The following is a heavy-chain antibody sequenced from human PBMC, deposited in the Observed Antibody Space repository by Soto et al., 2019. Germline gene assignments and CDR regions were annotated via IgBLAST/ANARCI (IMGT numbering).Heavy chain of an antibody. D-gene: IGHD1-26*01. CDR3: ARDSVGATTRVFDY. V-gene: IGHV3-7*05. CDR2: IKQDGSEK. CDR1: GFTFSSYW. Sequence: EVQLVESGAGLVQPGGSLRLSCAASGFTFSSYWMSWVRQAPGKGLEWVANIKQDGSEKYYVDSVKGRFTISRDNAKNSLYLQMNSLRAEDTAVYYCARDSVGATTRVFDYWGQGTLVTVSS. J-gene: IGHJ4*02.